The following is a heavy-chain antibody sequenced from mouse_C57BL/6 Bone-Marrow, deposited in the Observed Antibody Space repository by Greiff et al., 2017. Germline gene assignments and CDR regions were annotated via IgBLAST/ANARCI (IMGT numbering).Heavy chain of an antibody. CDR3: ARPLRGAMDY. CDR1: GSTFPSTW. D-gene: IGHD1-1*01. Sequence: QVQLQQPGAELVKPGASVSFSCKPSGSTFPSTWMPWLKQRPGQGLEWIGMIHPNIGSTNYNEKFKSKATLTVDKSSSTAYMQLSSLTSEDSAVYYCARPLRGAMDYWGQGTSVTVSS. CDR2: IHPNIGST. V-gene: IGHV1-64*01. J-gene: IGHJ4*01.